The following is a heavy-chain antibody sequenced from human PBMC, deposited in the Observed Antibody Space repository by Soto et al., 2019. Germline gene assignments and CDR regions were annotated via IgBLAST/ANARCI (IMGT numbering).Heavy chain of an antibody. Sequence: GGSLRLTCAASGFSFGNYDLQLVRQSTGKGLEWVSAIGAADDPYYIASVKGRFTVSRDNSKNTLYLQMNSLIAQDTAVYYCARPYDYTFPSGMDVWGQGTKVTVSS. V-gene: IGHV3-13*05. D-gene: IGHD4-4*01. CDR3: ARPYDYTFPSGMDV. CDR2: IGAADDP. CDR1: GFSFGNYD. J-gene: IGHJ6*02.